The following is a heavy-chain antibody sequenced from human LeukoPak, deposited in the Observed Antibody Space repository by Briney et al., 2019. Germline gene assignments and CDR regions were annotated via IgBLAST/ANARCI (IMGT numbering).Heavy chain of an antibody. Sequence: PGRSLRFSCAASGFTSSSYGMDWVRKVPGKGPVLLSRMNSDGSTTNYADSVKGRFTISRDNARNTVYLQMNSLRVEDTAVYYCARDYDYFWGSYRYPFDYWGQGTLVTVSS. CDR1: GFTSSSYG. D-gene: IGHD3-16*02. CDR2: MNSDGSTT. CDR3: ARDYDYFWGSYRYPFDY. J-gene: IGHJ4*02. V-gene: IGHV3-74*01.